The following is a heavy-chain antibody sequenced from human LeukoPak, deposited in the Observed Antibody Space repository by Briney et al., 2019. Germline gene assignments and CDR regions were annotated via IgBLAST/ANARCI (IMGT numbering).Heavy chain of an antibody. CDR3: AREGGYGDLYYFDY. CDR2: IYHSGST. D-gene: IGHD4-17*01. CDR1: GGSISSGGYS. Sequence: SETLSLTCAVSGGSISSGGYSWSWIRQPPGKGLEWIGYIYHSGSTYYNPSLKSRVTISVDRSKNQFSLKVSSVTAADTAVYYCAREGGYGDLYYFDYWGQGTLVTVSS. V-gene: IGHV4-30-2*01. J-gene: IGHJ4*02.